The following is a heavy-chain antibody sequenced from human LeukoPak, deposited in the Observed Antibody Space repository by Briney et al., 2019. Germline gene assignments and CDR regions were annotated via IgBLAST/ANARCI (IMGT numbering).Heavy chain of an antibody. CDR3: ASSDSSGYGAFDI. J-gene: IGHJ3*02. D-gene: IGHD3-22*01. Sequence: ASVKVSCKASGYTFSSYGISWVRQAPGQGLEWMGWISAYNGNTDYAQKLQGRVTMTTDTSTSTAYMELRSLRSDDTVVYYCASSDSSGYGAFDIWGQGTMVTVSS. CDR2: ISAYNGNT. CDR1: GYTFSSYG. V-gene: IGHV1-18*01.